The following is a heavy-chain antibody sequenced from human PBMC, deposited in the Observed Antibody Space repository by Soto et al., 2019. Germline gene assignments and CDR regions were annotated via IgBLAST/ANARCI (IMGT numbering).Heavy chain of an antibody. CDR1: GYTFTSYG. V-gene: IGHV1-18*01. CDR2: ISAYNGNT. CDR3: ARDREYCSSTSCHLYYYYGMDV. J-gene: IGHJ6*02. D-gene: IGHD2-2*01. Sequence: QVQLVQSGAEVKQPGASVKVSCKASGYTFTSYGISWVRQAPGQGLEWMGWISAYNGNTNYAQKLQGRVTMTTDTSTSTAYMELRSLRSDDTAVYYCARDREYCSSTSCHLYYYYGMDVWGQGTTVTVSS.